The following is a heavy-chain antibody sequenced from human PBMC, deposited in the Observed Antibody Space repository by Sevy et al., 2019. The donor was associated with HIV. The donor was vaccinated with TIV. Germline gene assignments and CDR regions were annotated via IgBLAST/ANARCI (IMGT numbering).Heavy chain of an antibody. J-gene: IGHJ5*02. CDR1: GYSFTSYW. Sequence: GESLKISCKGSGYSFTSYWIGWVRQMPGKGLEWMGIIYPGDSDTRYSPSFQGQVTISADKSISTAYLQWSSLKASDTAMYYCARHRRVYYYHSSGYYYNWFDPWGQGTLVTVSS. D-gene: IGHD3-22*01. CDR2: IYPGDSDT. CDR3: ARHRRVYYYHSSGYYYNWFDP. V-gene: IGHV5-51*01.